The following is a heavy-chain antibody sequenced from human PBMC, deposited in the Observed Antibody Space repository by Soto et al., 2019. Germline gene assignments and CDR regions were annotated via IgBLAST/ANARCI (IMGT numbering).Heavy chain of an antibody. CDR1: GGTFSSYA. CDR3: ARSGSGYYGYYYYYGMDV. V-gene: IGHV1-69*13. D-gene: IGHD3-22*01. Sequence: GASVKVSCKASGGTFSSYAISWVRQAPGQGLEWMGGITPIFGTANYAQKFQGRVTITADESTSTAYMELSSLRSEDTAVYYCARSGSGYYGYYYYYGMDVWGQGTTVTVSS. J-gene: IGHJ6*02. CDR2: ITPIFGTA.